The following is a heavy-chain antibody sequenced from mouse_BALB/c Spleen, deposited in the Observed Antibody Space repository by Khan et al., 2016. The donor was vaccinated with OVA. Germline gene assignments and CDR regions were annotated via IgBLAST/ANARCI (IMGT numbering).Heavy chain of an antibody. J-gene: IGHJ1*01. CDR1: GYTFTNYG. D-gene: IGHD6-2*01. CDR3: ARISACWYSDV. CDR2: INTYTGAP. Sequence: QIQLVQSGPELKKPGETVKISCKASGYTFTNYGMNWVKQAPGKGLKWMGWINTYTGAPTYAADFKGRFVFPLETSASTAYLQISNLKNEDMTTYFCARISACWYSDVWGAGTTVTVSS. V-gene: IGHV9-1*02.